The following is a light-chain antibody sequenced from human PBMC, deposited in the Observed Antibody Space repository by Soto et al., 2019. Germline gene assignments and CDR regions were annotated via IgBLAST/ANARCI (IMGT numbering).Light chain of an antibody. Sequence: DIQMTQSPSTLSASVGDRVTITCRARQSISSWLAWYQQKPGKAPKLLIYKASSLESGVPSRFSGSGSVTEFTLTISSLQPDDFATYYCQQYNSYPLTFGQGTKVDI. CDR1: QSISSW. V-gene: IGKV1-5*03. J-gene: IGKJ1*01. CDR2: KAS. CDR3: QQYNSYPLT.